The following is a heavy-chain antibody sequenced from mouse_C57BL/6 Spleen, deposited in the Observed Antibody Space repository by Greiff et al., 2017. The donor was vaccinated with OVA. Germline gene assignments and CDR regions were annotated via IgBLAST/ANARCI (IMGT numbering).Heavy chain of an antibody. J-gene: IGHJ1*03. V-gene: IGHV14-3*01. Sequence: VQLQQSVAELVRPGASVKLSCTASGFNIKNTYMHWVKQRPEQGLEWIGRIDPANGNTKYAPKFQGKATITADTSSNTAYLHLSSLTSEDTAIYYCASDYGSSHWYFDVWGTGTTVTVSS. CDR1: GFNIKNTY. CDR2: IDPANGNT. CDR3: ASDYGSSHWYFDV. D-gene: IGHD1-1*01.